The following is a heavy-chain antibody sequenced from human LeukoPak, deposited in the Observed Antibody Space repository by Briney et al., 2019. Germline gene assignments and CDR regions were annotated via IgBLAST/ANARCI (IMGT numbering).Heavy chain of an antibody. CDR1: GYTLTQLS. J-gene: IGHJ5*02. CDR3: ASLGIYGDNWFDP. Sequence: ASVNVSYKVSGYTLTQLSIHWVRQAPGRGLEWMGGFDLEDEETIYAQKFQGRVTMTEDTPTDTAYMELSSLRSDDTAVYYCASLGIYGDNWFDPWGQGTLVTVSS. D-gene: IGHD4-17*01. CDR2: FDLEDEET. V-gene: IGHV1-24*01.